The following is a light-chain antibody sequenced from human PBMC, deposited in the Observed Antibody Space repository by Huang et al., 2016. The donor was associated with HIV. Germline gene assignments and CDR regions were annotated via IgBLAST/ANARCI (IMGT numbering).Light chain of an antibody. V-gene: IGKV1-27*01. J-gene: IGKJ1*01. CDR1: QDIGNF. CDR3: QRYDSAPRA. Sequence: DIQMTQSPASLSASTGIRVTLTCRASQDIGNFVAWFQQKPGKVPRIVIYAASGLQSGVPSRYNGRGSGTDFTLTITNFQAEDVATYYCQRYDSAPRAFGQGTKVDLK. CDR2: AAS.